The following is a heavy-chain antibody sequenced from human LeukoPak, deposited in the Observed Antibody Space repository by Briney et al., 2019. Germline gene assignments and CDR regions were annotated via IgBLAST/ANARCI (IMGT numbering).Heavy chain of an antibody. J-gene: IGHJ4*02. D-gene: IGHD3-22*01. V-gene: IGHV3-48*04. CDR1: GFTFSSYS. Sequence: GGSLRLSCAASGFTFSSYSMNWVRQAPGKGLEWVSYISSSSSTIYYADSVKGRFTISRDNAKNSLYLQMNSLRAKDTAVYYCARDFSYDSSGYFDYWGQGTLVTVSS. CDR2: ISSSSSTI. CDR3: ARDFSYDSSGYFDY.